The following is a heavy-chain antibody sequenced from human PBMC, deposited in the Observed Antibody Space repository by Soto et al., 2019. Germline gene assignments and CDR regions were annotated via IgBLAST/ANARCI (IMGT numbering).Heavy chain of an antibody. CDR2: ITHGGST. J-gene: IGHJ4*02. CDR3: ARGRLFLTTSGLAITYFDY. D-gene: IGHD3-3*01. Sequence: SETLSLTCAVYSGSFSGYYYSWIRKSPGKGLEWIGEITHGGSTTYSPSLKSRVTMSLDTSKNQFSLNMTSMTAADTAVYYCARGRLFLTTSGLAITYFDYWGQGTLVTVSS. V-gene: IGHV4-34*01. CDR1: SGSFSGYY.